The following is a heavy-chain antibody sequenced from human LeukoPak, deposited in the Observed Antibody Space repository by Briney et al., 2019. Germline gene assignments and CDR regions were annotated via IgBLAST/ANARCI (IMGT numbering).Heavy chain of an antibody. J-gene: IGHJ4*02. Sequence: AGGSLRLSCVDSGFTFTNAWMSWVRQAPGKGLEWIGRIKSKTDGETTNYAEPVRGRFTISRDDSKSTVYLQMNSLKIEDTAVYYCTTDLGTYYHGSQRLIPIDYWGQGTLVTVSS. V-gene: IGHV3-15*01. CDR3: TTDLGTYYHGSQRLIPIDY. CDR2: IKSKTDGETT. D-gene: IGHD3-10*01. CDR1: GFTFTNAW.